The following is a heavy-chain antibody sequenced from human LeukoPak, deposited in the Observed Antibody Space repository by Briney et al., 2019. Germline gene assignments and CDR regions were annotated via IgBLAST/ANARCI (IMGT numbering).Heavy chain of an antibody. J-gene: IGHJ4*02. V-gene: IGHV3-9*01. CDR2: ISWNSGSI. D-gene: IGHD2-21*02. CDR1: GFIFDDYA. CDR3: AKDGDLSH. Sequence: PGRSLRLSCAASGFIFDDYAMHWVRQAPGKGLEWVSGISWNSGSIGYADSVKGRFTISRDNAKNSLYLQMNSLRAEDTALYYCAKDGDLSHWGQGTLVTVSS.